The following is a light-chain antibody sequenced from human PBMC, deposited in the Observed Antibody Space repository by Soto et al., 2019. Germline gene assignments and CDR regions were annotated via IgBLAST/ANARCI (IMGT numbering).Light chain of an antibody. CDR3: CSYAGSSTLPYV. CDR1: SSDVGSYNL. Sequence: QSVLTQPASVSGSPGQSITISCTGTSSDVGSYNLVSWYQQHPGKAPKLMIYEVSKRPSGVSNRFSGSKSGNTASLTISGLQAEVEADYYCCSYAGSSTLPYVFGTGTKVTVL. V-gene: IGLV2-23*02. CDR2: EVS. J-gene: IGLJ1*01.